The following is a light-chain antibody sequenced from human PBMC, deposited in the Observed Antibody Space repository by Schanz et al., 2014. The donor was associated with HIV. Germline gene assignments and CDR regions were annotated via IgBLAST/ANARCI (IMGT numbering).Light chain of an antibody. Sequence: DIVMNQSPLSLAVTLGEPASISCTASQNLLYSGYTRLDWYLQRPGKSPQLLIYMTSTRAPGVPDRFSGSGAGTHFTLTIRKVEAEDVGIYYCMQALRTPRTFGPGTRVEIK. CDR1: QNLLYSGYTR. V-gene: IGKV2-28*01. CDR2: MTS. CDR3: MQALRTPRT. J-gene: IGKJ1*01.